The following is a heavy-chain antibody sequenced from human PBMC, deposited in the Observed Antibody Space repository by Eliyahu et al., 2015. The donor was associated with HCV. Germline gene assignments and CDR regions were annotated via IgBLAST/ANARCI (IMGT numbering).Heavy chain of an antibody. CDR3: ARHSTTVVTFNWFDP. J-gene: IGHJ5*02. D-gene: IGHD4-23*01. Sequence: QLQLQESGPGLVKPSETLSLTCTVSGGSIXSSSYYCGXXRQPPGKGLXWIGSIYYSGRTYYNPSXKSRVTISVDTSKNQFSLKLSSVTAADTAVYYCARHSTTVVTFNWFDPWGQGTLVTVSS. CDR2: IYYSGRT. CDR1: GGSIXSSSYY. V-gene: IGHV4-39*01.